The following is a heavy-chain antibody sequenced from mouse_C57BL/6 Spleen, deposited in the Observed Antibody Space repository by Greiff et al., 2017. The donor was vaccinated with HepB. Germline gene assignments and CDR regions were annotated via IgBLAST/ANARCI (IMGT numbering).Heavy chain of an antibody. D-gene: IGHD1-1*01. J-gene: IGHJ2*01. CDR1: GYTFTSYW. V-gene: IGHV1-72*01. Sequence: QVQLQQPGAALVKPGASVKLSCKASGYTFTSYWMHWVKQRPGRGLEWIGRIDPNSGGTKYNEKFKSKATLTVDKPASTAYIQLSSLTSEDSAVYYCARWGYYYGSSYGNYFDYWGQGTTLTGSS. CDR2: IDPNSGGT. CDR3: ARWGYYYGSSYGNYFDY.